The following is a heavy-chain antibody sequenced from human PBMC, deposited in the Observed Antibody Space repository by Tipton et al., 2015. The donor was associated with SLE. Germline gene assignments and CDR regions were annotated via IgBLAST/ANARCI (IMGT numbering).Heavy chain of an antibody. V-gene: IGHV3-49*04. J-gene: IGHJ3*02. CDR2: IRSKAYGGTT. CDR1: GFTFGDYA. CDR3: TRDLEGVLYGDYDLAFDI. D-gene: IGHD4-17*01. Sequence: RSLRLSCTASGFTFGDYAMSWVRQAPGKGLEWVGFIRSKAYGGTTEYAASVKGRFTISRDDSKSIAYLQMNSLKTEDTAVYYCTRDLEGVLYGDYDLAFDIWGQGTMVTVSS.